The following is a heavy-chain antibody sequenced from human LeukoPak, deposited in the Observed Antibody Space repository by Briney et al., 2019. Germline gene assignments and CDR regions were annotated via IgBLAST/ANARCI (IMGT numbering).Heavy chain of an antibody. Sequence: GGSLRLSCAASGFIVSSNYMSWVRQAPGKGLEWVSVIYSGGSTYYADSVKGRFTISRDNSKNTLYLQMNSLRAEDTAVYYCARDSGYSGYDFDYWGQGTLVTVSS. CDR1: GFIVSSNY. J-gene: IGHJ4*02. CDR3: ARDSGYSGYDFDY. CDR2: IYSGGST. D-gene: IGHD5-12*01. V-gene: IGHV3-66*02.